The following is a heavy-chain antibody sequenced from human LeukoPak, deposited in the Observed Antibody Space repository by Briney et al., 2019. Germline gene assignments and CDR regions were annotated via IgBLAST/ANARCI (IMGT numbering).Heavy chain of an antibody. CDR1: GFTFSSYG. V-gene: IGHV3-30*02. Sequence: GGSLRLSCAASGFTFSSYGMHWVRQAPGKGLEWVAVIWYDGSNKYYADSVKGRFTISRDNSKNTLYLQMNSLRAEDTAVYYCAKDPYDKNRYSSSWYPYYYYMDVWGKGTTVTVSS. CDR2: IWYDGSNK. J-gene: IGHJ6*03. D-gene: IGHD6-13*01. CDR3: AKDPYDKNRYSSSWYPYYYYMDV.